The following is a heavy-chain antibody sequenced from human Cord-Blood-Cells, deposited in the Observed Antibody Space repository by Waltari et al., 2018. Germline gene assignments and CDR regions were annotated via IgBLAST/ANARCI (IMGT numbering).Heavy chain of an antibody. CDR3: ARGNTYNWNYDAFDI. CDR1: GYTFTSYD. V-gene: IGHV1-8*03. CDR2: MNPNSGNT. D-gene: IGHD1-7*01. Sequence: QVQLVQSGAEVKKPGASVKVSCKASGYTFTSYDINWVRQATGQGLEWMGWMNPNSGNTGYAQKFLGRVTITRNTSISTAYMELSSLRSEDTAVYYCARGNTYNWNYDAFDIWGQGTMVTVSS. J-gene: IGHJ3*02.